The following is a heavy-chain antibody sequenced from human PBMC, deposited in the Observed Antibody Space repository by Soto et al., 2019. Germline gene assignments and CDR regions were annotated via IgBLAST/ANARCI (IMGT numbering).Heavy chain of an antibody. Sequence: ASVKVSCKASGYTFTSYGISWVRQAPGQGLEWMGWISAYNGNTNYAQKLRGRVTMTTDTSTSTAYMELRSLRSDDTAVYYCARDGWEQLVREYYYYGMDVWGQGTTVTVSS. D-gene: IGHD6-13*01. V-gene: IGHV1-18*01. CDR3: ARDGWEQLVREYYYYGMDV. J-gene: IGHJ6*02. CDR1: GYTFTSYG. CDR2: ISAYNGNT.